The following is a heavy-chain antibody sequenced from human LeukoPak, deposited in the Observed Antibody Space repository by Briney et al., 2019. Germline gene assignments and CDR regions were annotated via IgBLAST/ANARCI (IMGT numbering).Heavy chain of an antibody. CDR3: ATYDFWSGYYSGGFDY. CDR1: GYSFTSYW. J-gene: IGHJ4*02. Sequence: GESLKISGKGSGYSFTSYWIGWVRQMPGKGLEWMGIIYPGDSDTRYSPSFQGQVTISADKSISTAYLQWSSLKASDTAMYYCATYDFWSGYYSGGFDYWGQGTLVTVSS. V-gene: IGHV5-51*01. CDR2: IYPGDSDT. D-gene: IGHD3-3*01.